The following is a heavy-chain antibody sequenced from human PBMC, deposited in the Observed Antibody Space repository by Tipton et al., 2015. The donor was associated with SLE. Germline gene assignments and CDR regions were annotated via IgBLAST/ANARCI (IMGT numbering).Heavy chain of an antibody. J-gene: IGHJ5*02. D-gene: IGHD1-14*01. V-gene: IGHV4-59*01. CDR2: IYYSGST. CDR3: ARWGAQLGTDNWFDP. CDR1: GGSFSSYY. Sequence: TLSLTCAVYGGSFSSYYWSWIRQPPGKGLEWIGYIYYSGSTYYNPSLKSRVTISVDTSKNQFSLKLSSVTAADTAVYYCARWGAQLGTDNWFDPWGQGTLVTVSS.